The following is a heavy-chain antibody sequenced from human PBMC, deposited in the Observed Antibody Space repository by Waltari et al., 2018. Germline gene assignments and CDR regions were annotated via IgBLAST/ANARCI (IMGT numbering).Heavy chain of an antibody. J-gene: IGHJ5*02. D-gene: IGHD2-15*01. CDR2: IYYSGST. CDR1: GGSISSYY. V-gene: IGHV4-59*01. CDR3: ARNPGRGWFDP. Sequence: QVQLQESGPGLVKPSETLSLTCTVSGGSISSYYWSWIRQPPGKGLEWIGYIYYSGSTNYHPSLKSRVTISVDTSTNQFSRKLSSVTAADTAVYYCARNPGRGWFDPWGQGTLVTVSS.